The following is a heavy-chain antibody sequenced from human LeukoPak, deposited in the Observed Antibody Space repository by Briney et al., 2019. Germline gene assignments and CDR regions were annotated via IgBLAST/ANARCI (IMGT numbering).Heavy chain of an antibody. CDR1: GGSISSDGYY. V-gene: IGHV4-31*03. CDR2: IYYSGTT. Sequence: PSETLSLTCTVSGGSISSDGYYWTWIRQHPGKGLEWIGYIYYSGTTYYNPSLEGRVTLSVDTSKNQFSLRLSSVTAADTAVYYCARGNLEWAAGTRWFDPWGQGTLVIVSS. D-gene: IGHD6-13*01. CDR3: ARGNLEWAAGTRWFDP. J-gene: IGHJ5*02.